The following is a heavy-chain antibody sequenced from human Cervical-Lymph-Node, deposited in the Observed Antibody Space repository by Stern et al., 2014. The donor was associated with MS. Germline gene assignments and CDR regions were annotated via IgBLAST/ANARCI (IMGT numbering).Heavy chain of an antibody. Sequence: VQLVESGAEVKKPGSSVKVSCKASGDTFTDYAISWVRQAPGQGPEWMGGITPIFGSADYAQKFQGRLTITADRSTSTAYMDLISLTSEDTAVYYCAREVGSLAMDVWGQGTTVIVSS. V-gene: IGHV1-69*06. J-gene: IGHJ6*01. CDR2: ITPIFGSA. D-gene: IGHD1-1*01. CDR3: AREVGSLAMDV. CDR1: GDTFTDYA.